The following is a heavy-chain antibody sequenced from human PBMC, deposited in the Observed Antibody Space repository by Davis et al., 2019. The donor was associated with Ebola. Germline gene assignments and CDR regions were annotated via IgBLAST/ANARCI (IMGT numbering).Heavy chain of an antibody. V-gene: IGHV3-23*01. J-gene: IGHJ4*02. CDR1: GFTFSSYA. CDR3: AKYKGYCGGDCYRIFYY. Sequence: GESLKISCAASGFTFSSYAMSWVRQAPGKGLEWVSTISGSGGSTYYADSVKGRFTISRDNSKNTLYLQMNSLRAEDTAVYYCAKYKGYCGGDCYRIFYYWGQGTLVTVSS. CDR2: ISGSGGST. D-gene: IGHD2-21*02.